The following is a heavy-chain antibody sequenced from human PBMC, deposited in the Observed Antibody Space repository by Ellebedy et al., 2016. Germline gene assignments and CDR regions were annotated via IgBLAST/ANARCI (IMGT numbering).Heavy chain of an antibody. CDR2: VKQDGSEK. Sequence: GESLKISXTASGFNFDTFFMSWVRQAPGKGLEWVANVKQDGSEKFYADSVKGRFTISRDNSRNTLYLQMSSLRDEDSAIYYCREGHYSDVWGQGTQVTVSA. CDR1: GFNFDTFF. V-gene: IGHV3-7*03. CDR3: REGHYSDV. J-gene: IGHJ4*02.